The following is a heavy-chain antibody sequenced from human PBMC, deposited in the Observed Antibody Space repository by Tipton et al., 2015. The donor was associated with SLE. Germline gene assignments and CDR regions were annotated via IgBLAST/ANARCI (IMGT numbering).Heavy chain of an antibody. V-gene: IGHV3-23*01. D-gene: IGHD2-8*01. CDR1: GFPVSNYA. J-gene: IGHJ5*02. Sequence: GSLRLSCAASGFPVSNYAMTWVRQAPGKGLEWVSTIISNGDTTWYPDSVKGRFTISRDNSWNTLYLQMNSLKTEDTAIYYCTGDCPSGICFSWGQGTLVTVSS. CDR2: IISNGDTT. CDR3: TGDCPSGICFS.